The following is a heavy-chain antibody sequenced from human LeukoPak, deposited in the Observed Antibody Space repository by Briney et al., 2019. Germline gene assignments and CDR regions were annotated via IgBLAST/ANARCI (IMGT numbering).Heavy chain of an antibody. Sequence: GGSLRLSCAASGFTFSSYSMSWVRQAPGKGLEWVSVIYSGGSTYYADSVKGRFTISRDNSKNTLYLQMNSLRAEDTAVYYCARDRPPGEAVAVTGYFDYWGQGTLVTVSS. V-gene: IGHV3-66*01. CDR2: IYSGGST. D-gene: IGHD6-19*01. CDR3: ARDRPPGEAVAVTGYFDY. CDR1: GFTFSSYS. J-gene: IGHJ4*02.